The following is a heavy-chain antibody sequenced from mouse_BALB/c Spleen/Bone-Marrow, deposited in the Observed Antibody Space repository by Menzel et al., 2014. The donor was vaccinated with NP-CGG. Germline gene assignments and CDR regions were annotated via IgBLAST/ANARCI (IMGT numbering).Heavy chain of an antibody. CDR3: ARDRGLTYFDY. CDR2: IRNKANGYTT. CDR1: GFTFTDYY. D-gene: IGHD2-4*01. V-gene: IGHV7-3*02. Sequence: EVKLVESGGGLVQPGDSLILSCAPSGFTFTDYYMNWVRRPPGKALEWLGFIRNKANGYTTEYSASVKGRFTISRDNSQSILYLQMNTLRAEDSATYYCARDRGLTYFDYWGQGTTLTVSS. J-gene: IGHJ2*01.